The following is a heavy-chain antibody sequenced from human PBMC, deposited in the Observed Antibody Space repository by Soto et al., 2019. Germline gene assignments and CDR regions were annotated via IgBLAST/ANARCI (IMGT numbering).Heavy chain of an antibody. D-gene: IGHD5-12*01. CDR2: SIPIFGTA. CDR3: AIRRWMATRRHFDL. CDR1: GGTFSSYA. J-gene: IGHJ2*01. V-gene: IGHV1-69*12. Sequence: QVQLVQSGAAVKKPGSSVKVSCKASGGTFSSYAISWVRQAPGQGLEWMGGSIPIFGTADYAQKFQGRVAITADDSTSTAYMELRSLKSEDTAVYYWAIRRWMATRRHFDLWGRGTLVTVSS.